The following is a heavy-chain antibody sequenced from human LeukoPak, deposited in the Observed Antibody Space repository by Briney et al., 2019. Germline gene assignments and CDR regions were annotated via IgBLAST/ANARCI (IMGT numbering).Heavy chain of an antibody. CDR3: ARVGQAGYVGYPLDY. CDR1: GFPLGRYE. J-gene: IGHJ4*02. V-gene: IGHV3-74*01. Sequence: GSLRLASAASGFPLGRYERHSRRSAPGKEQMWVSRINSDGSSTSYADSVKGRFTISRDNAKNTLYLQMNSLRAEDTTVFYCARVGQAGYVGYPLDYRGQGTLVTVSS. D-gene: IGHD5-12*01. CDR2: INSDGSST.